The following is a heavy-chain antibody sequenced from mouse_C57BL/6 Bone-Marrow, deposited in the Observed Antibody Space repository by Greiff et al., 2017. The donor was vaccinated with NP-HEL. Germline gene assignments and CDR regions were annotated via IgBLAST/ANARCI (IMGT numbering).Heavy chain of an antibody. Sequence: VQLQQSGPELVKPGASVKISCKASGYAFSSSWMNWVKQRPGKGLEWIGRIYPGDGDTNYNGKFKGKATLTADKSSSTAYMQLSSLTSEDSAVYFCTRSYYYGSRPPFDYWGQGTTLTVSS. CDR1: GYAFSSSW. J-gene: IGHJ2*01. D-gene: IGHD1-1*01. CDR2: IYPGDGDT. V-gene: IGHV1-82*01. CDR3: TRSYYYGSRPPFDY.